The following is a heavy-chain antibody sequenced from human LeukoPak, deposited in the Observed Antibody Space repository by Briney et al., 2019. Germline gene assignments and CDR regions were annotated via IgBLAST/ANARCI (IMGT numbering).Heavy chain of an antibody. J-gene: IGHJ5*02. Sequence: SETLSLTCAVYGGSFSGYYWSWIRQPPGKGLEGIGEINHSGSTNYNPSLKSRVTISVDTSKNQFSLKLSSVTAADTAVYYCARRYSGCSRWFDPWGQGTLVTVSS. V-gene: IGHV4-34*01. CDR3: ARRYSGCSRWFDP. D-gene: IGHD1-26*01. CDR2: INHSGST. CDR1: GGSFSGYY.